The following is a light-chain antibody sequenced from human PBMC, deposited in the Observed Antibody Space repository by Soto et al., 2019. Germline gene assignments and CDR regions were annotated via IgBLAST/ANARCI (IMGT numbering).Light chain of an antibody. CDR1: STNIGADYD. J-gene: IGLJ1*01. CDR2: GHR. CDR3: QAYDSRLSGYV. V-gene: IGLV1-40*01. Sequence: QSVLTQPPSVSGAPGQRVTISCTGSSTNIGADYDVNWYQHVPGTVPKILIYGHRNRPSGVPDRFSGSTSGTSASLAISGLQAEDEADYYCQAYDSRLSGYVFGTGTKAPS.